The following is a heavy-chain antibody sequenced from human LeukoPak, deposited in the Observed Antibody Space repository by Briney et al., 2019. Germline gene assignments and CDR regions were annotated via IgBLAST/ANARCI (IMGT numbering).Heavy chain of an antibody. V-gene: IGHV3-15*01. CDR2: IKSKTDGGTT. J-gene: IGHJ6*03. CDR3: TTVDGGYYNYYMDV. D-gene: IGHD3-10*01. Sequence: NPGGSLRLSCAASGFTFTNAWMTWVRQAPGKGLEWVGRIKSKTDGGTTDYAAPVKGRFNISRDDSKNTLYLQMNSLKTEDTAVYYCTTVDGGYYNYYMDVWGKGTTVTVSS. CDR1: GFTFTNAW.